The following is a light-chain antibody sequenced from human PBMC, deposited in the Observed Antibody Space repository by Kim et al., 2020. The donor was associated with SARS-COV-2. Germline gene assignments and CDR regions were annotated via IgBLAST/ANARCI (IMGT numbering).Light chain of an antibody. Sequence: SYELTQPPSVSVAPGKTAWITCGGDNIGDKNVHWYHQKPGQAPVLVVYDDSARPSGIPERFSGSNSANTATLTISRVEAGDEAGYYCQVWDSSSDHVVFGGGTQLTVL. J-gene: IGLJ2*01. CDR2: DDS. CDR1: NIGDKN. CDR3: QVWDSSSDHVV. V-gene: IGLV3-21*03.